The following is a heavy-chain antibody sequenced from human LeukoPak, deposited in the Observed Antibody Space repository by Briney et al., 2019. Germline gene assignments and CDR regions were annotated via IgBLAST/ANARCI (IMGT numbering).Heavy chain of an antibody. CDR1: GFTFSSYA. J-gene: IGHJ4*02. D-gene: IGHD3-16*01. CDR2: ICGTGVRT. Sequence: GGSLRLSCASSGFTFSSYAMSWVRQAPGKGLEWVSTICGTGVRTYYADSVKGRFTISRDNSKNTLYLQINSLRAEDTAVYFCAKDRLGGPYFFHYWGQGTLVTVSS. CDR3: AKDRLGGPYFFHY. V-gene: IGHV3-23*01.